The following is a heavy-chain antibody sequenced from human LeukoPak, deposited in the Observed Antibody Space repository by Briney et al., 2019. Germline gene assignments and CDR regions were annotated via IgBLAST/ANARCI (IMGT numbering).Heavy chain of an antibody. J-gene: IGHJ4*02. Sequence: GESLKISCKGSGYSFTSYWIGWVRQMPGKGLEWMGIIYPGDSDTRYSPSFQGQVTISADKSISTAYLQWSSLKASDTAMYYCARTDFWSGYYTAFDYWGQGTLVTVSS. D-gene: IGHD3-3*01. V-gene: IGHV5-51*01. CDR2: IYPGDSDT. CDR3: ARTDFWSGYYTAFDY. CDR1: GYSFTSYW.